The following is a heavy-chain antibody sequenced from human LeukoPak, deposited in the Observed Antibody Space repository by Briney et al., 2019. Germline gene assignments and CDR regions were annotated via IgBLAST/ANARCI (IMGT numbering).Heavy chain of an antibody. CDR1: GGSISSGGYY. V-gene: IGHV4-31*03. J-gene: IGHJ4*02. CDR3: ARGPSAVTTSGVDY. D-gene: IGHD4-17*01. Sequence: SETLSLTCTVSGGSISSGGYYWSWIRQHPGKGLEWIGYIYYSGSTYYNPSLKSRVTISVDTSKNQFSLKLSSVTAADTAVYYCARGPSAVTTSGVDYWGRGTLVTVSS. CDR2: IYYSGST.